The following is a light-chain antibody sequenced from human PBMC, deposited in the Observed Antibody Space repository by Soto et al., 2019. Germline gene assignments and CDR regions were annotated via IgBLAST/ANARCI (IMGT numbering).Light chain of an antibody. J-gene: IGLJ1*01. CDR1: SSNIGSNY. V-gene: IGLV1-47*01. Sequence: QSVLTQPPSASGTPGQRVTISCSGSSSNIGSNYVYWYQQLPGTAPKLLIPRNNQRPSGVPDRFSGSKSGTSASLAISGLRSEDEADDYCAAWDDSLSGYVFGTGTKVTVL. CDR3: AAWDDSLSGYV. CDR2: RNN.